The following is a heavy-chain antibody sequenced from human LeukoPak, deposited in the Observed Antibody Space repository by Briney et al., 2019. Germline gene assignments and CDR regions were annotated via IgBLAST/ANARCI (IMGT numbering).Heavy chain of an antibody. V-gene: IGHV1-69*06. CDR2: IIPIFGTA. CDR1: GGTFSSYA. CDR3: ARGVAGDLFDY. J-gene: IGHJ4*02. Sequence: ASVKVSCKASGGTFSSYAISWVRQAPGQGLEWMGGIIPIFGTANYAQKFQGRVTITADKSTSTAYMELSSLRSDDTAVYYCARGVAGDLFDYWGQGTLVTVSS. D-gene: IGHD3-10*01.